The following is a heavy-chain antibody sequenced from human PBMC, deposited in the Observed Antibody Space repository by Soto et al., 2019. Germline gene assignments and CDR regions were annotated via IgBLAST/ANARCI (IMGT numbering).Heavy chain of an antibody. J-gene: IGHJ6*02. CDR3: AREGAAAGYYYYGMDV. Sequence: SVKLAWKASAGALSGYAISLVRQAPGQGLEWMGGIIPIFGTANYAQKFQGRVTITADESTSTAYMELRSLRSEDTAVYYCAREGAAAGYYYYGMDVWGQGTTVTVSS. CDR2: IIPIFGTA. CDR1: AGALSGYA. D-gene: IGHD6-13*01. V-gene: IGHV1-69*13.